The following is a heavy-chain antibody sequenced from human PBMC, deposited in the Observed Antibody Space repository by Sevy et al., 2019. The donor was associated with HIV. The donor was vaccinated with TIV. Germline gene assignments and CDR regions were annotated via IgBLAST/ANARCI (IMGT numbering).Heavy chain of an antibody. J-gene: IGHJ4*02. V-gene: IGHV3-21*01. D-gene: IGHD1-1*01. CDR2: ISFSSNYI. CDR3: AREDSKNWRYFDY. CDR1: GFTFSSYT. Sequence: GGSLRLSCAAAGFTFSSYTMNWVRQAPGKGLEWVASISFSSNYIYYTDSLKGRFTISRDNAKNSLYLQMNSLRAGDTAVYYCAREDSKNWRYFDYWGPGTLVTVS.